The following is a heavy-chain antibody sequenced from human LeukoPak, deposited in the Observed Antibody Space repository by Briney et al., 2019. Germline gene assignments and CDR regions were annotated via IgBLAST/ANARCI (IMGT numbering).Heavy chain of an antibody. CDR3: ARVLDVTVVFGPGGY. Sequence: PGRSLRLSCAASGFTFSSYAMHWVRQAPGKGLEWVAIIPYDGSNKYYADSVKGRFTISRDNSKNTLYLQMNSLRAEDTAMYYCARVLDVTVVFGPGGYWGQGTLVTVSS. J-gene: IGHJ4*02. CDR2: IPYDGSNK. D-gene: IGHD3-10*01. CDR1: GFTFSSYA. V-gene: IGHV3-30*04.